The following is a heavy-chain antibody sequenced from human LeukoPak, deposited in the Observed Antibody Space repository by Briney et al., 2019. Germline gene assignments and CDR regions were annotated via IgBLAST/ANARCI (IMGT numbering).Heavy chain of an antibody. CDR2: IIPIFGTA. J-gene: IGHJ4*02. D-gene: IGHD4-17*01. V-gene: IGHV1-69*05. CDR3: ARSHYGDYYFNY. Sequence: SVKVSCKASGGTFSSYAISWVRQAPGQGLKWMGGIIPIFGTANYAQRFQGRVTITTDESTSTAYMELSSLRSEDTAVYYCARSHYGDYYFNYWGQGTLVTVSS. CDR1: GGTFSSYA.